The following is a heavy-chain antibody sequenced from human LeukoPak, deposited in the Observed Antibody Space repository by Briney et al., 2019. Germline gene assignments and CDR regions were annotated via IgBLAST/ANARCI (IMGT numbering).Heavy chain of an antibody. CDR1: GGSISDDY. CDR3: ARVYQSAEYYFDY. Sequence: PSETLSLTCIVSGGSISDDYWSWVRQPPGKGLEWIGYMYYTGNTNYNPSLKSRVTISVDTSKNQFSLKLRSVTAADTAVYYCARVYQSAEYYFDYWGQGNLVSVSS. J-gene: IGHJ4*02. CDR2: MYYTGNT. V-gene: IGHV4-59*01. D-gene: IGHD2-2*01.